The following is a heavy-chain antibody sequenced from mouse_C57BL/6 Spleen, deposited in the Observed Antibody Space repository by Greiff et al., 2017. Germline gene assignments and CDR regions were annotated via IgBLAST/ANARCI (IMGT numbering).Heavy chain of an antibody. J-gene: IGHJ2*01. CDR2: IDPENGDT. V-gene: IGHV14-4*01. CDR3: TTDYYGNYNY. D-gene: IGHD2-1*01. CDR1: GFNIKDDY. Sequence: EVHLVESGAELVRPGASVKLSCTASGFNIKDDYMHWVKQRPEQGLEWIGWIDPENGDTEYASKFQGKATITADTSSNTAYLQLSSLTSEDTAVYYCTTDYYGNYNYWGQGTTLTVSS.